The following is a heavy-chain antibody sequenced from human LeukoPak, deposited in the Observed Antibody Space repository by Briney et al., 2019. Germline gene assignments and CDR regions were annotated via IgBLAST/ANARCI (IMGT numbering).Heavy chain of an antibody. D-gene: IGHD6-25*01. CDR3: ARHSARRDFDL. Sequence: SETLSLTCTVSGGSISSYYWSWIRQPPGKGPEWIGYIYYSGSTNYNPSLKSRVTISVDTSKNQFSLKLTSVIAEDTAVYYCARHSARRDFDLWGRGTLVTVSS. CDR2: IYYSGST. V-gene: IGHV4-59*08. J-gene: IGHJ2*01. CDR1: GGSISSYY.